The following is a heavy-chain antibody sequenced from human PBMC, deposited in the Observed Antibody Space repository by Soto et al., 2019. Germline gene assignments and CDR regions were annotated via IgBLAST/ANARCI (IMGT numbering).Heavy chain of an antibody. CDR3: ASPTSTGCPRFCGMDV. CDR2: ISPSGSSK. V-gene: IGHV3-48*01. Sequence: PGGSLRLSCAASGFTFSSYGMHWVRQAPVKGLEWVSYISPSGSSKNYAESVKGRFTISRDNAKNSLYLQMNSLRAEDTAVYYCASPTSTGCPRFCGMDVWGQGTTVTVSS. CDR1: GFTFSSYG. J-gene: IGHJ6*02. D-gene: IGHD2-2*01.